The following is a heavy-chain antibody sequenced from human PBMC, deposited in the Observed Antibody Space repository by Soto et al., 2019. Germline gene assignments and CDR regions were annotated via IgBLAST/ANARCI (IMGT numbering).Heavy chain of an antibody. Sequence: GGSLRLSCAASGFTFSNYAMHWVRQAPGKGLEWVAVIWYDGSNKYYGDSVKGRFTISRDNSKNTVYLEMNSLRAEDTAVYYCAKDSPYGNAYYFDYWGQGSLVTVSS. CDR3: AKDSPYGNAYYFDY. CDR2: IWYDGSNK. CDR1: GFTFSNYA. V-gene: IGHV3-33*06. D-gene: IGHD3-16*01. J-gene: IGHJ4*02.